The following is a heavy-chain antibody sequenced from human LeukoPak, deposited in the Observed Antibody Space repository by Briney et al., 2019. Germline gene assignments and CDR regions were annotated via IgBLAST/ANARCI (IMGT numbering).Heavy chain of an antibody. CDR2: INPSGGCT. D-gene: IGHD6-13*01. V-gene: IGHV1-46*01. Sequence: ASVKVSCKASGYTFTSYYMHWVRRAPGQGLEWMGIINPSGGCTSYAQKFQGRVTMTRDTSTSTVYMDLSSLRSEDTAVYYCARGAAAANSHFDYWGQGTLVTVSS. CDR1: GYTFTSYY. J-gene: IGHJ4*02. CDR3: ARGAAAANSHFDY.